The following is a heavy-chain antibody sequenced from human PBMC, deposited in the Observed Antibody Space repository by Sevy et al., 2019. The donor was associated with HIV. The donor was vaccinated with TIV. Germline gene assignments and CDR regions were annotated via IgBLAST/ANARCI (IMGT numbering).Heavy chain of an antibody. CDR3: VREDLVLGEDNYYGMDV. Sequence: GGSLRLSCAVSGFTVSDNYMNWVRQAPGKGLEWVSIIYIAGRTYYADSVRGRFTISRDKAKNTLYLQMNSLRVEDTAVHYCVREDLVLGEDNYYGMDVWGQGTTVTVSS. V-gene: IGHV3-53*01. D-gene: IGHD3-16*01. CDR2: IYIAGRT. J-gene: IGHJ6*02. CDR1: GFTVSDNY.